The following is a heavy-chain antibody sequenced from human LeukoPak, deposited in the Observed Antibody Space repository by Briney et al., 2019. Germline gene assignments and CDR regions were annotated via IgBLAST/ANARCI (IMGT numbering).Heavy chain of an antibody. D-gene: IGHD5-24*01. V-gene: IGHV1-46*01. CDR2: INPSGGST. CDR3: ARDLDGYNPRDY. J-gene: IGHJ4*02. Sequence: SVKVSCKASGYIFTSYFLYWVRQAPGQGLEWMGLINPSGGSTRYAQKFQGRVTMTRDTSTSTVYMELRSLRSDDTAVYYCARDLDGYNPRDYWGQGTLVTVSS. CDR1: GYIFTSYF.